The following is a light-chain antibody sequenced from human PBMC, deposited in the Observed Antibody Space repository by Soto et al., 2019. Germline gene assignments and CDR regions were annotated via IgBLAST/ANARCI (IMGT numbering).Light chain of an antibody. Sequence: EIVMTQSPATLSVSPGGRATLSCRASQSISDTLAWYQQKPGQAPGLLIHGASTRAPGFPARFSASGSGTDFTLTISDVQPEDFALYYRHQRQSWPRTFGQGTKVDIK. J-gene: IGKJ1*01. CDR1: QSISDT. V-gene: IGKV3-15*01. CDR2: GAS. CDR3: HQRQSWPRT.